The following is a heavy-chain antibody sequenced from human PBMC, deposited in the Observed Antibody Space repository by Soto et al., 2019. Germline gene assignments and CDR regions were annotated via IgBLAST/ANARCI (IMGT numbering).Heavy chain of an antibody. CDR2: TIPLFGTA. Sequence: QVQLVQSGAEVKKPGSSVKVSCKASGGTFSTHAISWVRQAPGQGLEWMGGTIPLFGTANYAQKFQGRVMITAAESTSTAYMELSSLRSEDTAVYYCAQTLGSAVAGPGRFDLWGRGTLITVSS. D-gene: IGHD6-19*01. CDR1: GGTFSTHA. V-gene: IGHV1-69*12. J-gene: IGHJ2*01. CDR3: AQTLGSAVAGPGRFDL.